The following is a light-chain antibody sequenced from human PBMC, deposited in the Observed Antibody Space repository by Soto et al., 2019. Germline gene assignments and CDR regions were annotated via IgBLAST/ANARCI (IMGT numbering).Light chain of an antibody. J-gene: IGKJ2*01. CDR1: QSISTY. Sequence: DIQMTQSPSSLPASVGDRVTLTCRASQSISTYLNWYQQKPGKAPKLVIYAASSLQSGVPSRLSGSGSGTDFTLTISSLQPEDFATYYCQQSYTIPYTFGQGTKLEI. CDR2: AAS. V-gene: IGKV1-39*01. CDR3: QQSYTIPYT.